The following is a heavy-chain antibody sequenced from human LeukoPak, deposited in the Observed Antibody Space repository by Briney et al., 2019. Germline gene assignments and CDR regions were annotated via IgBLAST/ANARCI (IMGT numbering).Heavy chain of an antibody. CDR3: VRDGMGTAPYDL. D-gene: IGHD2-8*02. CDR1: GFTMSNYW. CDR2: INPGDGSTT. Sequence: PGGSLRLSCAGSGFTMSNYWMNWVRQAPGEGLVWVSHINPGDGSTTGYAGSVKGRFTVSRDNAKNTLYLQMTSLKDGDTAVYYCVRDGMGTAPYDLWGQGTLVTVSS. J-gene: IGHJ4*01. V-gene: IGHV3-74*01.